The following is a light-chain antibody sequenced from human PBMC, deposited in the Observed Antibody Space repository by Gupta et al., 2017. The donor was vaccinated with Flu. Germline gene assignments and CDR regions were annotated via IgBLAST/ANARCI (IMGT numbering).Light chain of an antibody. V-gene: IGLV3-21*02. CDR1: NIGSKS. CDR2: DDS. CDR3: QVWDSRGDPWV. J-gene: IGLJ3*02. Sequence: SYVLTQPPSVSLAPGQTAKITCGGDNIGSKSVHWYQQRPGRAPVLGVYDDSDRPSGTPERFSGSNSGNTATLIITRVEAGDEADYYCQVWDSRGDPWVVGGGTKLTVL.